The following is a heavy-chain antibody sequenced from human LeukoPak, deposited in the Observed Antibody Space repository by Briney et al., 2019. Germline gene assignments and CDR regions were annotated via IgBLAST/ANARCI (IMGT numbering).Heavy chain of an antibody. V-gene: IGHV4-4*07. Sequence: SETLSLTCTVSGGSISSYYWSWIRQPAGKGLEWIGRIYTSGSTNYNPSLKSRVTMSVDTSKNQFSLKLSSVTAADTAMYYCARFTYDFWSGTPSDAFDIWGQGTMVTVSS. CDR1: GGSISSYY. J-gene: IGHJ3*02. D-gene: IGHD3-3*01. CDR2: IYTSGST. CDR3: ARFTYDFWSGTPSDAFDI.